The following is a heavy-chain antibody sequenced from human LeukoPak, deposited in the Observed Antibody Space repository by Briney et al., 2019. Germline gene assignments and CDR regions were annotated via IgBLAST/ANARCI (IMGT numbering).Heavy chain of an antibody. D-gene: IGHD3-22*01. CDR2: NYYSGST. Sequence: PSETLSLTCTVSGGSISSYYWSWIRQPPGEGLEWIGYNYYSGSTSYNPSLKSRITISVDTSKNQFSLKLSSVTAADTAVYYCARETIDSSGYFDYWGQGTLVTVSS. V-gene: IGHV4-59*01. J-gene: IGHJ4*02. CDR3: ARETIDSSGYFDY. CDR1: GGSISSYY.